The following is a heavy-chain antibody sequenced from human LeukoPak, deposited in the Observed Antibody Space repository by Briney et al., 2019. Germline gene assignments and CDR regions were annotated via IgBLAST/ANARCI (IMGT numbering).Heavy chain of an antibody. D-gene: IGHD6-6*01. J-gene: IGHJ4*02. V-gene: IGHV4-34*01. CDR1: GGSFSGYY. CDR3: ARAASTDIAARHIFDY. CDR2: INHSGST. Sequence: SETLSLTCAVYGGSFSGYYWSWIRQPPGKGLKWIGEINHSGSTNYNPSLKSRVTISVDTSKNQFSLKLSSVTAADTAVYYCARAASTDIAARHIFDYWGQGTLVTVSS.